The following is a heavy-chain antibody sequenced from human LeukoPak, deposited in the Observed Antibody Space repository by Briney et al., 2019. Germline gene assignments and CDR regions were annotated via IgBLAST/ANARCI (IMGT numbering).Heavy chain of an antibody. D-gene: IGHD2-15*01. Sequence: TLTLTCVIAGDSVSSNTAAWNWIRQSPLRGLEWLGRTFYRSKWYNDYAGSVKSRITISPDTSKNHFSLQLDSVTPEDTAMYYCARDGWPAFDYWGQGSLVPASS. CDR3: ARDGWPAFDY. CDR1: GDSVSSNTAA. V-gene: IGHV6-1*01. CDR2: TFYRSKWYN. J-gene: IGHJ4*02.